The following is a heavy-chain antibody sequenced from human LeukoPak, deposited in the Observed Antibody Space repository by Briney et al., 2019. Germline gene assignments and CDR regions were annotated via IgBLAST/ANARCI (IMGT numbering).Heavy chain of an antibody. V-gene: IGHV3-53*01. CDR3: ARTYDSSGYYYYYYMDV. Sequence: PGGSLRLSCAASGFTVSSNYMSWVRQAPGKGLEWVSVIYSGGSTYYADSVKGRFTISRDNSKNTLYLQMNSLRAEDTAVYYCARTYDSSGYYYYYYMDVWGKGTTVTVSS. D-gene: IGHD3-22*01. CDR2: IYSGGST. J-gene: IGHJ6*03. CDR1: GFTVSSNY.